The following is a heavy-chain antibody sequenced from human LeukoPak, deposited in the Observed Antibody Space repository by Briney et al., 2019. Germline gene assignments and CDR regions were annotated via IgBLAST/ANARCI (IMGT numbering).Heavy chain of an antibody. J-gene: IGHJ3*02. CDR2: ISSSGSTI. CDR3: ARDQGGALRYFDWSPRGSAFDI. D-gene: IGHD3-9*01. V-gene: IGHV3-48*03. CDR1: GFTFSSYE. Sequence: GGSLRLSCAASGFTFSSYEMNWVRQAPGKGLEWVSYISSSGSTIYYADSVKGRFTISRDNAKNSLYLQMNSLRAEDTAVYYCARDQGGALRYFDWSPRGSAFDIWGQGTMVTVSS.